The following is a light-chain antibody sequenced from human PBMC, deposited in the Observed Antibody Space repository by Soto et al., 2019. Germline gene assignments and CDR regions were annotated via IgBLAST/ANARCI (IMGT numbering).Light chain of an antibody. CDR1: QTITRY. Sequence: DIRLSQTPSSLSASVGDEVTITCRASQTITRYLNWYQQKPGKAPKLLIYAISNLQSGVPSRFSGGGSGTDFTLTISSLQPEDFATFYCQQTDSLPLTFGQGTRLEIK. J-gene: IGKJ5*01. CDR2: AIS. CDR3: QQTDSLPLT. V-gene: IGKV1-39*01.